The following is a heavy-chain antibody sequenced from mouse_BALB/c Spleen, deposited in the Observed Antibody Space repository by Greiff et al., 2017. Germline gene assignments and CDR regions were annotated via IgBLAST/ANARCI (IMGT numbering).Heavy chain of an antibody. CDR2: IWRGGST. CDR1: GFSLTSYG. CDR3: AKKFPGGNYAMDY. J-gene: IGHJ4*01. D-gene: IGHD2-14*01. V-gene: IGHV2-5-1*01. Sequence: VQLVESGPSLVQPSQSLSITCTVSGFSLTSYGVHWVRQSPGKGLEWLGVIWRGGSTDYNAAFMSRLSITKDNSKSQVFFKMNSLQADDTAIYYCAKKFPGGNYAMDYWGQGTSVTVSS.